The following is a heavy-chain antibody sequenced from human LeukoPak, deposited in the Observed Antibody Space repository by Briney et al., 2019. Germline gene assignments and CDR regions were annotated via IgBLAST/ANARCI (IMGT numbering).Heavy chain of an antibody. CDR3: ARAKPKNMVRGLIMRRESRYYFDY. D-gene: IGHD3-10*01. J-gene: IGHJ4*02. V-gene: IGHV3-53*01. Sequence: GGSLGLSCAASGFTVSSNYMSWVRQAPGKGLEWVSVIYSGGSTYYADSVKGRFTISRDNSKSTLYIQMNSLRAEDTAVYYCARAKPKNMVRGLIMRRESRYYFDYWGQGTLVTVSS. CDR2: IYSGGST. CDR1: GFTVSSNY.